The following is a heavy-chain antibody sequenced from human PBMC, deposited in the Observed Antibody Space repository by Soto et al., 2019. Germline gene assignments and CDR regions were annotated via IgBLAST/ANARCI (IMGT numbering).Heavy chain of an antibody. Sequence: GGSLRLSCAVSGFTFDDNAMHWVRQAPEKGLEWVSGINWKSDIGYADSVKGRFTISRDNAENSLYLQMNSLRAEDTALYYCAISQHRGGRTTLRYCGQGTQVTVSS. J-gene: IGHJ4*02. CDR1: GFTFDDNA. D-gene: IGHD3-16*01. CDR3: AISQHRGGRTTLRY. CDR2: INWKSDI. V-gene: IGHV3-9*01.